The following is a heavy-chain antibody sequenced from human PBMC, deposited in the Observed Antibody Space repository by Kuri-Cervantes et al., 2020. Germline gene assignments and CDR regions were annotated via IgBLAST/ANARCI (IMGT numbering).Heavy chain of an antibody. Sequence: ASVKVSCKASGYTFTFSGYGISWVRQAPGQGLEWMGWISAYNGNTNYAQNLQGRVTMTTDTSTSTAYMELRSLRSDDTAVYYCARDSRAYFDYWGQGTLVTVSS. CDR1: GYTFTFSGYG. CDR2: ISAYNGNT. CDR3: ARDSRAYFDY. J-gene: IGHJ4*02. V-gene: IGHV1-18*01.